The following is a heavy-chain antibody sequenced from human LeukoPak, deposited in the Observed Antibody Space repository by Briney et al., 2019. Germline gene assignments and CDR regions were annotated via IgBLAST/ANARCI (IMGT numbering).Heavy chain of an antibody. V-gene: IGHV4-34*01. CDR1: GGSFSGKY. Sequence: PSETLSLTCAVSGGSFSGKYWTWIRQPPGKGLGWIGEITYSGSIYYNPSLKSRVTISVDTSKNQFSLKLNSVTAADTAVYYCARDLMTWGQGTLVTVSS. CDR2: ITYSGSI. CDR3: ARDLMT. J-gene: IGHJ4*02.